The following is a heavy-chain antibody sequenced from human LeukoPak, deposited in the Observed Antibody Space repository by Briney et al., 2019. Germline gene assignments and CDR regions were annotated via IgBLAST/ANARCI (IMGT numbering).Heavy chain of an antibody. J-gene: IGHJ4*02. CDR2: IYYSGST. Sequence: SETLSLTCTVPGGSISSYYWSWIRQPPGKGLEWIGYIYYSGSTNYTPTLQSRVTISVDTSKNQFSLKRSTVTAADTAVYYCGRGGRTVAGTFDNWGQGTLVTVSS. D-gene: IGHD6-19*01. V-gene: IGHV4-59*01. CDR1: GGSISSYY. CDR3: GRGGRTVAGTFDN.